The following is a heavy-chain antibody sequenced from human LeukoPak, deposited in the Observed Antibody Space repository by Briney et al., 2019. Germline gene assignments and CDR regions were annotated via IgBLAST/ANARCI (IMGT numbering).Heavy chain of an antibody. V-gene: IGHV1-2*02. J-gene: IGHJ4*02. Sequence: ASVKVSCKASGYTFTGYYMHWVRQPPGQGLEWMGWLNPNSGGTNYAQKFQGRVTMTRDTSISTAYMELSRLRSDDTAVYYCARDLGTYYYDFDYWGQGTLVTVSS. CDR3: ARDLGTYYYDFDY. CDR2: LNPNSGGT. CDR1: GYTFTGYY. D-gene: IGHD3-10*01.